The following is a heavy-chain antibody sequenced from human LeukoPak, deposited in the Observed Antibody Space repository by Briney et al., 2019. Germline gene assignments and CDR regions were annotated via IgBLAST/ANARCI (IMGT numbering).Heavy chain of an antibody. D-gene: IGHD2-2*01. J-gene: IGHJ4*02. CDR1: GFTFSTYW. Sequence: PGGSLRLSCAASGFTFSTYWMHWVRQAPGKGLEWVSRITSDGSSTSYAGSVKGRFTISRDNAKNTVYLQMNSLRAEDTAVYYCARGLVPADYYFDYWGQGTLVTVSS. CDR2: ITSDGSST. CDR3: ARGLVPADYYFDY. V-gene: IGHV3-74*01.